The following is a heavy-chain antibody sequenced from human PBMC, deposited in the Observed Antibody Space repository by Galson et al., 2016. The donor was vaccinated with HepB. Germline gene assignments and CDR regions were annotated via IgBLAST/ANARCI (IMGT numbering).Heavy chain of an antibody. V-gene: IGHV3-53*01. J-gene: IGHJ4*02. CDR1: GISVSNNY. Sequence: SLRLSCAAPGISVSNNYMIWVRQAPGTGLERVSSTSSGGATHYADSVKGRFTISRDSSKNTLYLQMNSLRAEDTAVYFCARDPNAAATGTWGWGQGTLVTVSS. D-gene: IGHD6-13*01. CDR2: TSSGGAT. CDR3: ARDPNAAATGTWG.